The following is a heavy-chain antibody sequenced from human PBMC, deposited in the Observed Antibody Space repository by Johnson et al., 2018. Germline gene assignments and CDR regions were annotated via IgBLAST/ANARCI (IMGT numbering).Heavy chain of an antibody. J-gene: IGHJ6*02. V-gene: IGHV3-30*03. CDR1: GFTFSSYG. CDR2: ISYDGSNK. CDR3: AREGEELERDYYYGMDV. D-gene: IGHD1-1*01. Sequence: QVQLVESGGGLVQPGGSLRLSCAASGFTFSSYGMHWIRQAPGKGLEWVAVISYDGSNKYYADSVKGRFTISRDNSKNTRYLQMNSLRAEDTAVYYRAREGEELERDYYYGMDVWGQGTTVTVSS.